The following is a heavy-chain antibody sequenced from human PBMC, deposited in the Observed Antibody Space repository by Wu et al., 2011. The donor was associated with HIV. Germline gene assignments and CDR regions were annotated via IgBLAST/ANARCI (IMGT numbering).Heavy chain of an antibody. D-gene: IGHD1-14*01. V-gene: IGHV4-38-2*02. CDR3: ARDGIGHHGDYYYGMDV. J-gene: IGHJ6*02. CDR1: GYSISSGYY. CDR2: IYHSGST. Sequence: QVQLQESGPGLVKPSETLSLTCAVSGYSISSGYYWGWIRQPPGKGLEWIGSIYHSGSTYYNPSLKSRVTISVDTSKNQFSLKLSSVTAADTAVYYCARDGIGHHGDYYYGMDVWGQGTTVTVSS.